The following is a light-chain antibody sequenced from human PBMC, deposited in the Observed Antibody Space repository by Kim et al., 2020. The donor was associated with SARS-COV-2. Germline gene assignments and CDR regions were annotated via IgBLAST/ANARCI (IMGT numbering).Light chain of an antibody. CDR2: EDN. Sequence: GKTVSISWSRSSGSIASKYVQWYQQRPGSAPTTVIYEDNQRPSGVPDRFSGSIDSSSNSASLTISGLKTEDEADYYCQSYDSSNVVFGGGTQLTVL. CDR1: SGSIASKY. J-gene: IGLJ2*01. CDR3: QSYDSSNVV. V-gene: IGLV6-57*03.